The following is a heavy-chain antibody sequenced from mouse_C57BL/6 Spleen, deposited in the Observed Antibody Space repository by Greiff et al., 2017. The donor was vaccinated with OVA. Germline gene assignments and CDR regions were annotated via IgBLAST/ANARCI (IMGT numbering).Heavy chain of an antibody. CDR2: IDPANGNT. V-gene: IGHV14-3*01. Sequence: EVQLQQSVAELVRPGASVKLSCTASGFNIKNTYMHWVKQRPEQGLEWIGRIDPANGNTKYAPKFQGKATITADTSSNTAYLQLSSLTSEDTAIYYGLYSKCFPYYAMDYWGQGTSVTVSS. D-gene: IGHD2-5*01. CDR3: LYSKCFPYYAMDY. J-gene: IGHJ4*01. CDR1: GFNIKNTY.